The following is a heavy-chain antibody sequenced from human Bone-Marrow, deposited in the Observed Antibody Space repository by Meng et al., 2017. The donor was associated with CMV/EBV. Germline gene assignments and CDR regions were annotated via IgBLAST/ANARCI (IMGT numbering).Heavy chain of an antibody. J-gene: IGHJ5*02. Sequence: SGPMPVNSTQTLSLSCTFAGLSLSTSGVGVGWIRQPPGKALEWLALIYWNDDKRYSPSLKSRLTITKDTTKNQDVLTMTNMDPVDTATYYCAHSGIQSLKYNWFDPWGQGTLVTVSS. CDR3: AHSGIQSLKYNWFDP. CDR2: IYWNDDK. D-gene: IGHD5-18*01. CDR1: GLSLSTSGVG. V-gene: IGHV2-5*01.